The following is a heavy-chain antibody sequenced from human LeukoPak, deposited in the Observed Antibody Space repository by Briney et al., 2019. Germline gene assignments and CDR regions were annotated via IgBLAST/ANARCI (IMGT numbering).Heavy chain of an antibody. Sequence: GGSLRLSCTASGFSLTNYAVSWFRQAPGKGLELVGYIRSKASGGTTEYAASVKGRFSTSRDDSKSIAYLQMNSLTTEDTAVYYCSSDYSSGWYYFDYWGRGTLVTVSS. CDR1: GFSLTNYA. CDR3: SSDYSSGWYYFDY. V-gene: IGHV3-49*03. J-gene: IGHJ4*02. D-gene: IGHD6-19*01. CDR2: IRSKASGGTT.